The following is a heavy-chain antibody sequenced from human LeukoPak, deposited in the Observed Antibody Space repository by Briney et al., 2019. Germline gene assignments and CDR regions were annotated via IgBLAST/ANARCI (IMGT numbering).Heavy chain of an antibody. J-gene: IGHJ4*02. Sequence: SETLSLTCTVSGGSISSSSYYWGWIRQPPGKGLEWIGSIYYSGSTYYNPSLKSRVTISVDTSKNQFSLKLSSVTAADTAVYYCARARGYFDYWGQGTLVTVSS. D-gene: IGHD3-10*01. CDR1: GGSISSSSYY. CDR3: ARARGYFDY. V-gene: IGHV4-39*07. CDR2: IYYSGST.